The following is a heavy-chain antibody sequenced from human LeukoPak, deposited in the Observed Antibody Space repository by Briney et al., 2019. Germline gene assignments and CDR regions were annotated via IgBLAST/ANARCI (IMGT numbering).Heavy chain of an antibody. CDR3: ARELGYCSSTSCYYYFDY. D-gene: IGHD2-2*01. CDR2: INPNSGGT. CDR1: GYTXTGYY. V-gene: IGHV1-2*02. J-gene: IGHJ4*02. Sequence: GATVKVSCKASGYTXTGYYMHWVRQAPGQGLEWMGWINPNSGGTNYAQKFQGRVTMTRDTSISTAYMELSRLRSDDTAVYYCARELGYCSSTSCYYYFDYWGQGTLVTVSS.